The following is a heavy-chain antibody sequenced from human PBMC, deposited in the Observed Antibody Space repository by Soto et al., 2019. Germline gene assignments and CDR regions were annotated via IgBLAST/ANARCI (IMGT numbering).Heavy chain of an antibody. CDR1: GFSFGGYG. Sequence: QVQLVESGGGVVQPGRSLRLSCAASGFSFGGYGLHRVRQAPGKGLVGVAVIRYDGSNEYYADSAKGRFTISRDNSKNTLYLQMNSLRAEDTAVYYCARDGVGATTYFGYFDYWGQGTLVTVSS. CDR2: IRYDGSNE. J-gene: IGHJ4*02. CDR3: ARDGVGATTYFGYFDY. V-gene: IGHV3-33*01. D-gene: IGHD1-26*01.